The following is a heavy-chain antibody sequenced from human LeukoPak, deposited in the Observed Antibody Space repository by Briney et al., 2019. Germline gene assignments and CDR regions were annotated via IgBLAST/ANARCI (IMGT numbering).Heavy chain of an antibody. CDR3: ARESQEWDDILTGPSDY. Sequence: GGSLRLSCAASGFTFSSYSMNWVRQAPGKGLEWVSSISSSSSYIYYADSVKGRFTISRDNAKNSLYLQMNSLRAEDTAVYYCARESQEWDDILTGPSDYWGQGTLVTVSS. J-gene: IGHJ4*02. CDR2: ISSSSSYI. D-gene: IGHD3-9*01. V-gene: IGHV3-21*01. CDR1: GFTFSSYS.